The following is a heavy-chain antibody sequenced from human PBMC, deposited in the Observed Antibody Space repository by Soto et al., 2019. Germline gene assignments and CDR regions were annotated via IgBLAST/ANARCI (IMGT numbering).Heavy chain of an antibody. CDR1: GFMFDDYA. CDR2: ISWNSGNI. CDR3: AKDLIAAGRFSYGMDV. D-gene: IGHD6-13*01. V-gene: IGHV3-9*01. J-gene: IGHJ6*02. Sequence: EVQLVESGGGLVQPGRSLRLSCAATGFMFDDYAMHWVRQPPGKGLEWVSGISWNSGNISYADSVKGRFTISRDNAKNSLYLQMNSLRAEDTALYFCAKDLIAAGRFSYGMDVWGQGTTVTVSS.